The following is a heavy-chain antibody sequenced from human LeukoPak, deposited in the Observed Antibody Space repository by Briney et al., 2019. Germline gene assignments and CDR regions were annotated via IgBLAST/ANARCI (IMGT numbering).Heavy chain of an antibody. J-gene: IGHJ6*02. Sequence: SETLSLTCAVYGGSFSGYYWSWIRQPPGKRLEWIGEINHSGSTNYNPSLKSRVTISVDTSKNQFSLKLSSVTAADTAVYYCARGFRITMVRGVTYYYYGMDVWGQGTTVTVSS. CDR3: ARGFRITMVRGVTYYYYGMDV. CDR1: GGSFSGYY. CDR2: INHSGST. V-gene: IGHV4-34*01. D-gene: IGHD3-10*01.